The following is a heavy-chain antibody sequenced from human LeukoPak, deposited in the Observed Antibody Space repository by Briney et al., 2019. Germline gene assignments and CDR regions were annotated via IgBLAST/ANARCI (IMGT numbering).Heavy chain of an antibody. V-gene: IGHV4-30-4*08. CDR3: ARGIVGATKTDNWFDP. CDR2: IYYSGST. J-gene: IGHJ5*02. D-gene: IGHD1-26*01. Sequence: SETLSLTCTVSGGSISSGDYYWSWIRQPPGKGLEWIAYIYYSGSTYYNPSLKSRVTISVDTSKNQFSLKLSSVTAADTAVYYCARGIVGATKTDNWFDPWGQGTLVTVSS. CDR1: GGSISSGDYY.